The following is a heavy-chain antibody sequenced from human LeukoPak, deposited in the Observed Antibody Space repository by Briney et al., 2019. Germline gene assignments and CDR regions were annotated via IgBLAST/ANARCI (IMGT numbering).Heavy chain of an antibody. V-gene: IGHV4-39*01. Sequence: PSETLSLTCSVSGGSISSSSYYWAWIRQPPGKGLEWIGSMYYSGSTYYNPSLDSRVTMSVDTSKNQFSLKLTSVTAADTAVYYCARHPLKAYVSDWFDPWGQGTLVTVSS. CDR2: MYYSGST. CDR3: ARHPLKAYVSDWFDP. J-gene: IGHJ5*02. D-gene: IGHD3-10*02. CDR1: GGSISSSSYY.